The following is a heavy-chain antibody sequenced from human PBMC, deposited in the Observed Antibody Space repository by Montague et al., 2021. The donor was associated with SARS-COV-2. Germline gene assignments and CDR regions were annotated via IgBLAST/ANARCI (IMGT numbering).Heavy chain of an antibody. CDR1: AGSVNSGTYY. CDR3: ARGASRAGRFDY. CDR2: VYYNGDI. V-gene: IGHV4-61*01. J-gene: IGHJ4*02. Sequence: SETLSLTCSVSAGSVNSGTYYWNWIRQPPGKGLEWIGYVYYNGDIKHNPSLKSRVSLSLDTSMNQFSLQINSLAAADTAVYYSARGASRAGRFDYWGQGILFTVSS. D-gene: IGHD6-19*01.